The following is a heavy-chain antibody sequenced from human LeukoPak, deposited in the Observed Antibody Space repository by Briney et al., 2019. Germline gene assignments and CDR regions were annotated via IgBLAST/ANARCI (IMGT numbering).Heavy chain of an antibody. Sequence: TGGSLRLSCAASGFTFDDYAMHWVRQAPGKGLEWVSGISWNSVSIGYADSVKGRFTISRDNAKNSLYLQVNRLRAEDTAVYYCARRTTIFPRRYFFDYWGQGTLVTVSS. V-gene: IGHV3-9*01. CDR2: ISWNSVSI. CDR1: GFTFDDYA. J-gene: IGHJ4*02. CDR3: ARRTTIFPRRYFFDY. D-gene: IGHD3-3*01.